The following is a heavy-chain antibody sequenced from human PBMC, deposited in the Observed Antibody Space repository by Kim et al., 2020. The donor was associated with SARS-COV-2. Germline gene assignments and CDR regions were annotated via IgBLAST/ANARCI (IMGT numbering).Heavy chain of an antibody. CDR3: VRGPVRGGWGSYRYPSAFDL. Sequence: SETLSLTCAVYGGSFSPYYWTWIRQPPGKGLEWIGDINHSGSPNYNPSLKSRVVVSMDMSQSHFSLNLNSVTAADTAVYYCVRGPVRGGWGSYRYPSAFDLWGQGTMVIVPS. J-gene: IGHJ3*01. D-gene: IGHD3-16*02. CDR2: INHSGSP. V-gene: IGHV4-34*01. CDR1: GGSFSPYY.